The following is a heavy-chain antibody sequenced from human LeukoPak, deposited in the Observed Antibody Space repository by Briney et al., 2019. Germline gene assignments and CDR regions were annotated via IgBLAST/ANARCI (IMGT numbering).Heavy chain of an antibody. V-gene: IGHV4-39*01. Sequence: SETLSLTCTVSGGSISSSSYYWGWIRQPPGKGLEWIGSIYYSGSTYYNPSLKSRVTISVDTSKNQFSLKLSSVTAADTAVYYCARHGLRLFRNADYGGNPGGAFDIWGQGTMVTVSS. CDR2: IYYSGST. J-gene: IGHJ3*02. CDR3: ARHGLRLFRNADYGGNPGGAFDI. D-gene: IGHD4-23*01. CDR1: GGSISSSSYY.